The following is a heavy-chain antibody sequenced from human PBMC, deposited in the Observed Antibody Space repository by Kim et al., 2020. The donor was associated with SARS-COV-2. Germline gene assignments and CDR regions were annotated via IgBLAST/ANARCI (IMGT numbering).Heavy chain of an antibody. J-gene: IGHJ4*02. V-gene: IGHV3-33*01. CDR3: ARESVNYDSSGYSAGFDY. D-gene: IGHD3-22*01. CDR2: IWYDGSNK. Sequence: GGSLRLSCAASGFTFSSYGMHWVRQAPGKGLELVAVIWYDGSNKYYADSVKGRFTISRDNSKNTLYLQMNSLRAEDTAVYYCARESVNYDSSGYSAGFDYWGQGTLVTVSS. CDR1: GFTFSSYG.